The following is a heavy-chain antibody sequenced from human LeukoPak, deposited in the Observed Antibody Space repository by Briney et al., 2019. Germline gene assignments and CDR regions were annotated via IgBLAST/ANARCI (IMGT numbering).Heavy chain of an antibody. D-gene: IGHD6-19*01. CDR2: INHGGST. Sequence: SETLSLTCAVYGGSFSGDFWSWIRQSPGKGLEWIGEINHGGSTTYNPSLQSRVTISVDTSKNQFSLKLSSVTAADTAVYYCARDLGGWYRHWFDPWGQGTLVTVSS. V-gene: IGHV4-34*01. CDR3: ARDLGGWYRHWFDP. CDR1: GGSFSGDF. J-gene: IGHJ5*02.